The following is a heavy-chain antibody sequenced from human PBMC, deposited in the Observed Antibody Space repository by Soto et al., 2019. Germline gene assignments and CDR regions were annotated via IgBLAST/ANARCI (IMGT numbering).Heavy chain of an antibody. CDR3: SLAVAGPTWGFDY. D-gene: IGHD6-19*01. V-gene: IGHV1-69*13. J-gene: IGHJ4*02. Sequence: SVKVSCKASGGTFSSYAISWVRQAPGQGLEWMGGIIPIFGTANYAQKFQGRVTITADESTSTAYMELSSLRSEDTAVYYCSLAVAGPTWGFDYWGQGTLVTVSS. CDR1: GGTFSSYA. CDR2: IIPIFGTA.